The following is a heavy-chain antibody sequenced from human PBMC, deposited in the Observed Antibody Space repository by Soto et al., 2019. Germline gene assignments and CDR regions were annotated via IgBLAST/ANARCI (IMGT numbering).Heavy chain of an antibody. CDR3: ARLDGYNYPFAY. CDR2: VYYSGST. Sequence: SETLSLTCTVSGGSISSYYWSWIRQPPGKGLEWIGYVYYSGSTNYNPSLKSRVTISVDTSKNQFSLRLSSVTAADTAVYFCARLDGYNYPFAYWGQGTLVPVSS. V-gene: IGHV4-59*08. J-gene: IGHJ4*02. CDR1: GGSISSYY. D-gene: IGHD5-12*01.